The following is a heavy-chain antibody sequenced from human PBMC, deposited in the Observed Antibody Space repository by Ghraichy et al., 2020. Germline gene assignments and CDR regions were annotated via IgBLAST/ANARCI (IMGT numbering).Heavy chain of an antibody. D-gene: IGHD3-9*01. CDR1: GFTFRSHD. J-gene: IGHJ2*01. V-gene: IGHV3-13*01. Sequence: GGSLRLSCAASGFTFRSHDMHWVRQATGKGLEWVSGIGTAGDTYYPGSVKGRFTISRENAKNSLYLQMNSLRAGDTAVYYCARVDWGSYWFFDLWGRGTLVTVSS. CDR3: ARVDWGSYWFFDL. CDR2: IGTAGDT.